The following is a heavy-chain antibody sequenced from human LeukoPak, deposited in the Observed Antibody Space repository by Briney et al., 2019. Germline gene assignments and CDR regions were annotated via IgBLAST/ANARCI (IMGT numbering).Heavy chain of an antibody. V-gene: IGHV1-18*01. D-gene: IGHD3-22*01. Sequence: ASVKVSCKASGYSFTNYGISWVRQAPGQGLEWMGWISAYNGNTNYAQKLQGRVTMTTDTSTSTAYMELRSLRSDDTAVYYCACAGYYDSSGYYPNLMDVWGQGTTVTVSS. J-gene: IGHJ6*02. CDR1: GYSFTNYG. CDR2: ISAYNGNT. CDR3: ACAGYYDSSGYYPNLMDV.